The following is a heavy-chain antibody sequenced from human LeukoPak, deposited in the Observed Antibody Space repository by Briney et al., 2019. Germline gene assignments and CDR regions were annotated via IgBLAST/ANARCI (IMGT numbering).Heavy chain of an antibody. CDR3: ARVGQWMVFDY. V-gene: IGHV3-7*03. CDR2: IKQDGSEK. Sequence: PGGSLRLSCAASGFTFSSLWMSWVRQAPGKGLEWVGNIKQDGSEKFYVDSVKDRFTIFRDNAKESLYLQMNSLRAEDTAAYYCARVGQWMVFDYWGQGTLVTVSS. CDR1: GFTFSSLW. D-gene: IGHD6-19*01. J-gene: IGHJ4*02.